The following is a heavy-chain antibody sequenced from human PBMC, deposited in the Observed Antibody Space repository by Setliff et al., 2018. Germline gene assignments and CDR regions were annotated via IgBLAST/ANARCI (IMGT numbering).Heavy chain of an antibody. Sequence: PGGSLRLSCVASGFRFDDYVMHWVRQAPGKGPEWVSGIDWNSGWIGYADSVQGRFTISRDNAKNSLYLQMNSLRAEDTALYYCAKASHYYGSGSYDYWGQGTLVTVSS. CDR3: AKASHYYGSGSYDY. J-gene: IGHJ4*02. CDR1: GFRFDDYV. D-gene: IGHD3-10*01. V-gene: IGHV3-9*01. CDR2: IDWNSGWI.